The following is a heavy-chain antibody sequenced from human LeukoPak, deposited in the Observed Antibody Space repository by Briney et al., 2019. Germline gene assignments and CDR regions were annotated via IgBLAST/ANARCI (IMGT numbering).Heavy chain of an antibody. CDR3: AKQGYCSSTSCYDPNFDY. V-gene: IGHV4-38-2*02. CDR1: GYSISGGYY. D-gene: IGHD2-2*01. CDR2: IYHSGRT. J-gene: IGHJ4*02. Sequence: SETLSLTCTVSGYSISGGYYWGWIRQPPGKGLEWIGSIYHSGRTFYNPSLKSRVAISVDTSKNQFSLKLTSVTAADPAVYYCAKQGYCSSTSCYDPNFDYWGQGTLVTVSS.